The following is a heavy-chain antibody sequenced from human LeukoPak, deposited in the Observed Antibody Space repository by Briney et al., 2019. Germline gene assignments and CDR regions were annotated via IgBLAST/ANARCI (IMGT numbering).Heavy chain of an antibody. V-gene: IGHV3-53*01. Sequence: GGSLRLSCAASGFTVSSNYMSWVRQAPGKGLEWVSVIYSGGSTYYADSVKGRFTISRDNSKNTLYPQMNSLRAEDTAVYYCARAMMGGYDSSGYYPRPFDYWGQGTLVTVSS. CDR1: GFTVSSNY. D-gene: IGHD3-22*01. CDR3: ARAMMGGYDSSGYYPRPFDY. CDR2: IYSGGST. J-gene: IGHJ4*02.